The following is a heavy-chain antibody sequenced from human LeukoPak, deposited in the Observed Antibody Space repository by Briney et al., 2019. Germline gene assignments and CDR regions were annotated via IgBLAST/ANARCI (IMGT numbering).Heavy chain of an antibody. D-gene: IGHD2-2*01. V-gene: IGHV4-38-2*02. CDR3: ARLNPYQLLNYFDY. J-gene: IGHJ4*02. CDR1: GYSISSGYY. CDR2: IYHSGST. Sequence: SETLSLTCTVSGYSISSGYYWGWIRQPPGKGLEWIGSIYHSGSTYYNPSLKSRVTISVDTSKNQFSLKLSSVTAADTAVYYCARLNPYQLLNYFDYWGQGTLVTVSS.